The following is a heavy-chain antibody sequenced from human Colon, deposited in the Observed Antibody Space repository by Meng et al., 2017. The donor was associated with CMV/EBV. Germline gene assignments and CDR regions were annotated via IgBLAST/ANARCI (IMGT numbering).Heavy chain of an antibody. Sequence: SETLSLTCTVSGGSISSYYWSWIRQSPGTGLEWIGHIYHNGITNYNPSLKRRATISVDTSKNQHSLKLSSVTAADTAVYYCARDTGLRRFDYWGQGTLVTVSS. V-gene: IGHV4-59*01. CDR1: GGSISSYY. CDR3: ARDTGLRRFDY. CDR2: IYHNGIT. D-gene: IGHD2-8*02. J-gene: IGHJ4*02.